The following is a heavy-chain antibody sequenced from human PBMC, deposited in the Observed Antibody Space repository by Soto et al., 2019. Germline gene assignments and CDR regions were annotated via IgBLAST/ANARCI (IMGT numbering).Heavy chain of an antibody. Sequence: SETLSLTFTVCGGSIRSGGYYWSWIRQHPGKGLEWIGYIYYSGSTYYNPSLKSRVTISVDTSKNQFSLKLSSVTAADTAVYYCARVYDLLYYGMDVWGQGTTVT. J-gene: IGHJ6*02. CDR3: ARVYDLLYYGMDV. V-gene: IGHV4-31*03. CDR2: IYYSGST. D-gene: IGHD5-12*01. CDR1: GGSIRSGGYY.